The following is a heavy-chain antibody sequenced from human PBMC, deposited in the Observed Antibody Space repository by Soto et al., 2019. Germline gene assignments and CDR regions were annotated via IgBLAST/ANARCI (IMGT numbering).Heavy chain of an antibody. CDR1: GFSLRDYAVG. CDR2: IYWNDNE. J-gene: IGHJ4*02. D-gene: IGHD6-19*01. Sequence: QITLKESGPTLVKPTQTLTLTCTFSGFSLRDYAVGVGCIRQPPGKALEWLSFIYWNDNEYYSPSLRSRLTISKDTSKNQVVLTMTNMDPVDTATYYCAHGSGWLFDYWGQGTLVTVSS. V-gene: IGHV2-5*01. CDR3: AHGSGWLFDY.